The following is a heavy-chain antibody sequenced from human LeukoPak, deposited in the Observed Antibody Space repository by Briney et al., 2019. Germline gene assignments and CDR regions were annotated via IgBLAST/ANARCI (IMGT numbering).Heavy chain of an antibody. J-gene: IGHJ3*01. Sequence: GGSLRLSCSASGFTFRRYSMHWVRQAPGKGLEWVSGININGSSTNHADSVKGRFAISRDNSKNTLYLQMPSLRPEDTAIFYCGTTMVSFGPLIRPDAFDLWGQGTMVTVSS. CDR1: GFTFRRYS. CDR2: ININGSST. V-gene: IGHV3-64D*08. D-gene: IGHD4/OR15-4a*01. CDR3: GTTMVSFGPLIRPDAFDL.